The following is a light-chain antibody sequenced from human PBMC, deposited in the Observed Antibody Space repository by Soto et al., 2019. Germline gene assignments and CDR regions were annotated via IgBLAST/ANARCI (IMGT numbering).Light chain of an antibody. J-gene: IGKJ3*01. CDR1: QSVSSSY. V-gene: IGKV3-20*01. CDR2: GAS. CDR3: QQYGSSFT. Sequence: EIGLTQSPGTLSLSPGERATLSGRASQSVSSSYLAWHQQKPGQAPRLLIYGASSRATGIPNTFTGSGSGTYFPLTISRLEPEDFAVYYCQQYGSSFTFGPGTKVDIK.